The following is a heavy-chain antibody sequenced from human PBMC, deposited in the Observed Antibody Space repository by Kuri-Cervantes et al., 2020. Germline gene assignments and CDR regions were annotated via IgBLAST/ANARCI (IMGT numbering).Heavy chain of an antibody. Sequence: GGSLRLSCAASGFTFSNYWMSWVRQAPGKGLEWVANIKQDGSDKYYADSVKGRFTISRDNSKNTLYLQMNSLRAEDTAVYYCAKAAYCSGGSCYSYYYGMDVWGQGTTVTVSS. D-gene: IGHD2-15*01. CDR1: GFTFSNYW. CDR3: AKAAYCSGGSCYSYYYGMDV. CDR2: IKQDGSDK. J-gene: IGHJ6*02. V-gene: IGHV3-7*01.